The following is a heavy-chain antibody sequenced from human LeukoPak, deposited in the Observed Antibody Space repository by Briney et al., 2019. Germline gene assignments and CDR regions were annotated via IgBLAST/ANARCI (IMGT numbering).Heavy chain of an antibody. CDR3: AREYYYYYYMDV. Sequence: ASVKVSCKASGYTFTGYYIHWVRQAPGQGLEWMGRINPNSGGTKYAQKFQGRVTMTRDTSVSAAYMELSRLTSDDTAVYYCAREYYYYYYMDVWGKGTTVTASS. J-gene: IGHJ6*03. CDR2: INPNSGGT. V-gene: IGHV1-2*06. CDR1: GYTFTGYY.